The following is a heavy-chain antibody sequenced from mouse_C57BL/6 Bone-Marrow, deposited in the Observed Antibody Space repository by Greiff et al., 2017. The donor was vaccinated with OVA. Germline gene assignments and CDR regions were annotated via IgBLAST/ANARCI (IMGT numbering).Heavy chain of an antibody. CDR2: INPGSGGT. CDR3: AEGCYARDY. CDR1: GYAFTNYL. J-gene: IGHJ4*01. Sequence: QVQLQQSGAELVRPGTSVKVSCKASGYAFTNYLIEWVKQRPGQGLEWIGVINPGSGGTNYNEQFKGKATLTADKSSSTAYMQLSSLTSEDSAVYFCAEGCYARDYWGQGTSVTVSS. V-gene: IGHV1-54*01.